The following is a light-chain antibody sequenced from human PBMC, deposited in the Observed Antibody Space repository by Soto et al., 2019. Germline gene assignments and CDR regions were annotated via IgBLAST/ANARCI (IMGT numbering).Light chain of an antibody. V-gene: IGKV1-5*01. J-gene: IGKJ4*01. Sequence: DIQMTQSPSTLSASVGDRVTITCRASQSISSSLAWYQQKPGKAPKLLIYDASSLESGVPPRFSGSGSGTEFTLTISSLQPDDFATYYCRQYGSYPLTFGGGAKVEIK. CDR1: QSISSS. CDR2: DAS. CDR3: RQYGSYPLT.